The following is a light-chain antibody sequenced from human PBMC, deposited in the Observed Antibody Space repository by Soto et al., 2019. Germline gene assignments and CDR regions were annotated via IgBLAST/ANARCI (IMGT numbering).Light chain of an antibody. CDR1: QYVGSN. J-gene: IGKJ1*01. V-gene: IGKV3-15*01. CDR2: GAS. Sequence: EIVVTQSPVTLSVSPGERATLSCTASQYVGSNLAWYQQKPGQAPRLLIYGASTRATGIPDRISGGGSGTAFTLTISSLRSDDFAVYYCQQYRDWPQTFGQGTKVDI. CDR3: QQYRDWPQT.